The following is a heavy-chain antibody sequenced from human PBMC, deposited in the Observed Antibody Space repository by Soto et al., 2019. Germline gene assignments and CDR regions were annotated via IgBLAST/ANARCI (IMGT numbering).Heavy chain of an antibody. Sequence: SETLSLTCTVSGDSISSGGYYWSWIRQHPGKGLEWIGYIYYSGSTYYNPSLKSRVTISVDTSKNQFSLKLSSVTAADTAVYYCARALGMGFDWPRTVYGMDVWGQGTTVTVSS. J-gene: IGHJ6*02. CDR1: GDSISSGGYY. CDR2: IYYSGST. V-gene: IGHV4-31*03. CDR3: ARALGMGFDWPRTVYGMDV. D-gene: IGHD3-9*01.